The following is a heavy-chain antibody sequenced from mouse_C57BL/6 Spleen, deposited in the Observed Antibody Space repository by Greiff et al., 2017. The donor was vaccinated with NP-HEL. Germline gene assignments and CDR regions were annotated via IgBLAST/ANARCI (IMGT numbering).Heavy chain of an antibody. D-gene: IGHD1-1*01. Sequence: QVQLQQSGAELVRPGASVTLSCKASGYTFTDYEMHWVKQTPVHGLEWIGAIDPETGGTAYNQKFKGKAILTADKSSSTAYMELRSLTSEDSAVYYCTRWDYYGSSSYWYFDVWGTGTTVTVSS. V-gene: IGHV1-15*01. CDR1: GYTFTDYE. CDR2: IDPETGGT. CDR3: TRWDYYGSSSYWYFDV. J-gene: IGHJ1*03.